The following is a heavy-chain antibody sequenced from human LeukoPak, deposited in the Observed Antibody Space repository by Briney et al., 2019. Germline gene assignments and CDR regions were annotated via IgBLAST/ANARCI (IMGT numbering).Heavy chain of an antibody. Sequence: GGSLRLSCAASGFTFSSYAMSGVRQAPGKGLEWVSAISGSGGSTYYADSVKGRFTISRDNSKSTLYLQMNSLRAEDTAVYYCAKNSIVLMVYAKILDYWGQGTLVTVSS. J-gene: IGHJ4*02. V-gene: IGHV3-23*01. CDR2: ISGSGGST. D-gene: IGHD2-8*01. CDR1: GFTFSSYA. CDR3: AKNSIVLMVYAKILDY.